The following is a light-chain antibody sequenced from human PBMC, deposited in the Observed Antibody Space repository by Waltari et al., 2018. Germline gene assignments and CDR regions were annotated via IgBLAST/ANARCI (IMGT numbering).Light chain of an antibody. CDR2: KAS. V-gene: IGKV1-5*03. Sequence: DIQMTQSPSTLSASVGDSVTIACRASQSIGPWLAWYQQKPGKAPNLLIYKASTLESGVPSRFSGRGSGTEFTLTITGLQPDDFASYYCLQYNTYPRTFGQGTKVDFK. J-gene: IGKJ1*01. CDR3: LQYNTYPRT. CDR1: QSIGPW.